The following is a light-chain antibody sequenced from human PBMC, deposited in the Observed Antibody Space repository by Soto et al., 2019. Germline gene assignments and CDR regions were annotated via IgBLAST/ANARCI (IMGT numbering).Light chain of an antibody. CDR2: GAS. V-gene: IGKV3-20*01. CDR1: QSVSSTY. Sequence: EIVLTQSPGTLSLSQGESATLSCRASQSVSSTYLAWYQQKPGQAPRLLIYGASNRATGIPDRFSGSGSGTDSTLTISRLEPEDFAVYYCQQYGSSPGYTFGQGTKLEIK. CDR3: QQYGSSPGYT. J-gene: IGKJ2*01.